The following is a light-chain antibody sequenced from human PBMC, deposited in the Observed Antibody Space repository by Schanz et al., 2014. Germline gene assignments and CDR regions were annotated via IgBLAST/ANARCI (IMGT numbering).Light chain of an antibody. CDR3: SSYAGSSMEV. J-gene: IGLJ3*02. CDR1: SSDVGGYNS. V-gene: IGLV2-8*01. CDR2: EVS. Sequence: QSVLAQPPSASGSPGQSVTISCTGTSSDVGGYNSVSWYQQHPGKAPKLIIYEVSERPSGVPDRFSGSKSGNTASLTVSGLQAEDEADYYCSSYAGSSMEVFGGGTKLTVL.